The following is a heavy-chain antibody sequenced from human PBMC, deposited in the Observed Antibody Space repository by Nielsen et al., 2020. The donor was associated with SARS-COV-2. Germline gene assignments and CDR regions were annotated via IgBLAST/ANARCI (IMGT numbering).Heavy chain of an antibody. CDR2: ISWNSGSI. CDR3: ARDFEGY. CDR1: GFTFDDYA. V-gene: IGHV3-9*01. Sequence: SLKISCAASGFTFDDYAMHWVRQAPGKGLEWVSGISWNSGSIGYADSVKGRFTISRDNAKNSLYLQMNSLRAEDTALYYCARDFEGYWGQGTLVTVSS. J-gene: IGHJ4*02.